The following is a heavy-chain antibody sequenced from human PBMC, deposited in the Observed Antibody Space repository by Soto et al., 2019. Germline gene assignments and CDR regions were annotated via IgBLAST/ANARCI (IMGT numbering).Heavy chain of an antibody. J-gene: IGHJ3*02. CDR3: ATFTFGRPFDT. D-gene: IGHD3-16*01. CDR2: ISGSGFST. Sequence: GESLKISCAASGFTFSNAWMSWVRQAPGQGLEWVSAISGSGFSTYYADSVKGRFSISSDSSKNTLFLQMNSLRADDTAVYFCATFTFGRPFDTWGQGTMVTVSS. CDR1: GFTFSNAW. V-gene: IGHV3-23*01.